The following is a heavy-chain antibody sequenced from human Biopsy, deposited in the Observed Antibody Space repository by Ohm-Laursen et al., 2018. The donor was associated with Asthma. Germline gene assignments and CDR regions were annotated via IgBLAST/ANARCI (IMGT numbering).Heavy chain of an antibody. V-gene: IGHV1-69*13. D-gene: IGHD4-17*01. CDR2: IIPIFGTA. CDR1: GGTFSSYA. J-gene: IGHJ6*02. CDR3: AREVSSVDYGYYYFAMDV. Sequence: SVTVSCKASGGTFSSYAISWVRQAPGQGLEWMGGIIPIFGTANYAQKFQGRVTITADESTSTAYMELSSLTSEDSAVYYCAREVSSVDYGYYYFAMDVWGQGTTVTVSS.